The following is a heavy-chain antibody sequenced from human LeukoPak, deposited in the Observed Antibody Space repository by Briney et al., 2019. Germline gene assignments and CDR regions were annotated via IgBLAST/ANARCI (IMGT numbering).Heavy chain of an antibody. CDR1: GFSFKDYY. J-gene: IGHJ4*02. V-gene: IGHV3-11*01. Sequence: GGSLRLSCAASGFSFKDYYFSWIRQAPGKGLEWVSFINVNGAAMYYADSVKGRFTITRDNAKNTVYLEMNTLRAEDTAVYYCARGPRILAAGSYYFDYWGQGSLVTVSS. D-gene: IGHD6-13*01. CDR3: ARGPRILAAGSYYFDY. CDR2: INVNGAAM.